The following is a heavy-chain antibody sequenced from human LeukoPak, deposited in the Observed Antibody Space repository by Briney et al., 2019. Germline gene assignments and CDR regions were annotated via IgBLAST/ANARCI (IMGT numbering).Heavy chain of an antibody. Sequence: ASVKVSCKVSGYTFTGYYMHWVRQAPGQGLEWMGWINPNSGGTNYAQKFQGRVTMTRDTSISTAYMELSRLRSDDTAVYYCARDTAAGTIDGPDYWGQGTLVTVSS. V-gene: IGHV1-2*02. J-gene: IGHJ4*02. CDR1: GYTFTGYY. D-gene: IGHD6-13*01. CDR2: INPNSGGT. CDR3: ARDTAAGTIDGPDY.